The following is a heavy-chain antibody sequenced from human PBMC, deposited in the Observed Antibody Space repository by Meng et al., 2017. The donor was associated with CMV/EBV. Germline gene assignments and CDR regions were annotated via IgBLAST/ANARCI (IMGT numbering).Heavy chain of an antibody. CDR2: IKQDESEK. J-gene: IGHJ6*02. CDR3: AREDCSSTSCYTGYYGMDV. V-gene: IGHV3-7*01. D-gene: IGHD2-2*02. CDR1: GFTFSSYW. Sequence: GESLKISCAASGFTFSSYWMSWVRQAPGKGLEWVANIKQDESEKYYVDSVKGRFTISRDNAKNSLYLQMNSLRAEDTAVYYCAREDCSSTSCYTGYYGMDVWGQGTTVTVSS.